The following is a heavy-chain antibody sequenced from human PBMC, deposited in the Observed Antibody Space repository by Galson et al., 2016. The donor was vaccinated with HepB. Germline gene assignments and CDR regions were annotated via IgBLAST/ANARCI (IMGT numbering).Heavy chain of an antibody. CDR2: INVYSGYT. J-gene: IGHJ6*02. V-gene: IGHV1-18*01. CDR1: GYSFSSFG. CDR3: ARDWETEAPPAPLEAPAIYGMDV. Sequence: QSGAEVKKAGESLKISCKASGYSFSSFGISWVRQAPGQGLEWMWWINVYSGYTNYAQRLQGRATMTSDTSTSTAYMELRSLRSDDTAVYYCARDWETEAPPAPLEAPAIYGMDVWGHGTTVTVS. D-gene: IGHD1-26*01.